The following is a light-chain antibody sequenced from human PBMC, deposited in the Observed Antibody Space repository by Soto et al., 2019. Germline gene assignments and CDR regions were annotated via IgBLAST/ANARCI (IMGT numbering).Light chain of an antibody. J-gene: IGKJ1*01. CDR3: QQYDSSPRT. CDR1: QSISTN. Sequence: EIVMTQSPATLSVSPGERATLSCRASQSISTNLAWYHQKPGQAPRLLIYGASTRATGIPARLSGSGSGTEFTLTISSLQSEDFAVYHCQQYDSSPRTFGQGTKVEIK. CDR2: GAS. V-gene: IGKV3-15*01.